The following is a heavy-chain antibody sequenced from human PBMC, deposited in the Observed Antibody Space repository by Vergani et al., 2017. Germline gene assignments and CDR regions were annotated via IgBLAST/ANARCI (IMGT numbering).Heavy chain of an antibody. CDR3: ARGSEMATISRSFDY. CDR1: GASIRSSNYY. Sequence: QLQLQESGPGLVKPSATLSLTCSVSGASIRSSNYYWGWIRQPPGKGLEWIASIYYSGSTYYNPSLKSRVTISVDTSKNQFSLKLSSVTAADTAVYYCARGSEMATISRSFDYWGQGTLVTVSS. V-gene: IGHV4-39*01. J-gene: IGHJ4*02. CDR2: IYYSGST. D-gene: IGHD5-24*01.